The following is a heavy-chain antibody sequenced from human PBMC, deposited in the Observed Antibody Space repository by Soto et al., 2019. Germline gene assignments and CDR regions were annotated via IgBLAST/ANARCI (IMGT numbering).Heavy chain of an antibody. Sequence: ASVKVSCKVSGYTLTELSMHWVRQAPGKGLEWMGGFDPEDGETIYAQKFQGRVNMTEDTSTDTAYMELSSLRSEDTAEYYYTGGVLELREDDYYYYYYMDVWGKGTTVTVSS. CDR1: GYTLTELS. CDR3: TGGVLELREDDYYYYYYMDV. J-gene: IGHJ6*03. V-gene: IGHV1-24*01. CDR2: FDPEDGET. D-gene: IGHD1-7*01.